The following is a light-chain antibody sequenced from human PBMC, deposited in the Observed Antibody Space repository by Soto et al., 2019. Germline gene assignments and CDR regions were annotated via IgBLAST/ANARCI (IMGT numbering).Light chain of an antibody. Sequence: QSVLTQPPSVSGSPGQSVTISCTGTSSDIGSYNRISWYQQPPGTAPKLIMYEVINRPSGVPDRFSGSKSSSTASLTISGLQAEDEADYYCSLYISGSTYVFGTGTKVTVL. CDR3: SLYISGSTYV. V-gene: IGLV2-18*01. CDR1: SSDIGSYNR. J-gene: IGLJ1*01. CDR2: EVI.